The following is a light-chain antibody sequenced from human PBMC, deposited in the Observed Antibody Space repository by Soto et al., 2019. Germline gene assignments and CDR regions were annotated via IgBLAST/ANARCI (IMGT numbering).Light chain of an antibody. CDR3: QQYGISPVYT. Sequence: EIVLTQSPGTLSLSPGERATISCRASQSVSSSYLAWYQQKPGQAPRLLIYGASSRATGIPDRFSGSGSGTDFTLIIIRLEPEDFAVYYCQQYGISPVYTFGQGTKLEIK. V-gene: IGKV3-20*01. CDR2: GAS. CDR1: QSVSSSY. J-gene: IGKJ2*01.